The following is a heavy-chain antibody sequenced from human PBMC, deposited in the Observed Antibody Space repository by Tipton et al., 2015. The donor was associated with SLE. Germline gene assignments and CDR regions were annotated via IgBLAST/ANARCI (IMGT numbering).Heavy chain of an antibody. CDR1: GGSISSYY. D-gene: IGHD5-12*01. CDR3: ARHRAYSGYDLFYFDY. Sequence: TLSLTCTVSGGSISSYYWSWIRQPPGKGLEWIGYIYYSGSTNYNPSLKSRVTISVDTSKNQFSLNLNSVTAADTAVYYCARHRAYSGYDLFYFDYWGQGTLVTVSS. CDR2: IYYSGST. J-gene: IGHJ4*02. V-gene: IGHV4-59*01.